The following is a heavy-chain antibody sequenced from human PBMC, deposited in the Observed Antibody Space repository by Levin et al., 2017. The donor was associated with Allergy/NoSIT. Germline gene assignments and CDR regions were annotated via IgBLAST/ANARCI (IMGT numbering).Heavy chain of an antibody. Sequence: GGSLRLSCAASGFTFSSYEMNWVRRAPGKGLEWVSYITSTGITIYSADSVKGRFTFSRANAKNSLYLHMNSLRAEETAVYYCAGERENFWSGYNWVGYWRQGTLVTVSS. CDR2: ITSTGITI. CDR1: GFTFSSYE. D-gene: IGHD3-3*01. J-gene: IGHJ4*02. CDR3: AGERENFWSGYNWVGY. V-gene: IGHV3-48*03.